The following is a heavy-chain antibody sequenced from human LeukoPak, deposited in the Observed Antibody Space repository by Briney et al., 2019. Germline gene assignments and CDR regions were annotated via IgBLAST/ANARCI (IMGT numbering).Heavy chain of an antibody. D-gene: IGHD6-19*01. Sequence: SQTLSLTCAISGESVSSINAAWNWIRQSPSRGLEWLGRTYYRSEWYNDYAVSVKSRITINPDPSKNQFSLHLNSLTPEDTAIYICARDRGSGWPFDYWGQGTLVTVSS. J-gene: IGHJ4*02. CDR1: GESVSSINAA. CDR2: TYYRSEWYN. CDR3: ARDRGSGWPFDY. V-gene: IGHV6-1*01.